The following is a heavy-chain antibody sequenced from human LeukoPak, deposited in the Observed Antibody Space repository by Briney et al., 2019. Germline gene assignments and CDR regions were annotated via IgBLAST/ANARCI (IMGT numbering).Heavy chain of an antibody. D-gene: IGHD3-9*01. Sequence: TGGSLRLSCAASGFTFSSYAMSWVRQAPGKGLEWVSAISGSGGSTYYADSVKGRFTISRDNSENTLYLQMNSLRAEDTAVYYCAKAQYYDILTTYFDYWGQGTLVTVSS. J-gene: IGHJ4*02. CDR1: GFTFSSYA. CDR2: ISGSGGST. CDR3: AKAQYYDILTTYFDY. V-gene: IGHV3-23*01.